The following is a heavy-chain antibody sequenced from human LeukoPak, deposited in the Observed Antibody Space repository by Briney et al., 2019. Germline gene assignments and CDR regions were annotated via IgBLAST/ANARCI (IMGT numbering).Heavy chain of an antibody. J-gene: IGHJ4*02. CDR3: ARVPSIPGSTFFDY. D-gene: IGHD2-15*01. V-gene: IGHV3-7*01. CDR1: GFTFSSYW. CDR2: IKQDGSEK. Sequence: GGSLRLSCAASGFTFSSYWMSWVRQAPGKGLEWVANIKQDGSEKYYVDSVKGRFTISRGNAKNSLYLQMNSLRAEDTAVYYCARVPSIPGSTFFDYWGQGTLVTVSS.